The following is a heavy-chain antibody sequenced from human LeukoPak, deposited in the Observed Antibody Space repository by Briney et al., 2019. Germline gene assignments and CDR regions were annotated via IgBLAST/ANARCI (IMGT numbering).Heavy chain of an antibody. CDR1: GFTFSSYA. V-gene: IGHV3-30-3*01. D-gene: IGHD3-3*01. CDR2: ISYDGSNK. CDR3: ARGGYDFWSGYPMVDP. Sequence: GRSLRLSCAASGFTFSSYAMHWVRQAPGKGLEWVAVISYDGSNKYYADPVKGRFTISRDNSKNTLYLQMNSLRAEDTAVYYCARGGYDFWSGYPMVDPWGQGTLVTVSS. J-gene: IGHJ5*02.